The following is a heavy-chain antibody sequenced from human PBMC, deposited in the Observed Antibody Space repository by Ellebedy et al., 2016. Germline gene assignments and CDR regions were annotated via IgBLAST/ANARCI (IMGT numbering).Heavy chain of an antibody. Sequence: GESLKISCAASGFIFSGSDIHWVRQASGKGLEWVGRIKVRGSSYATHYAASVKGRFTVSRDDLKNTAYLQMNSLKTEDTAVYYCTSRILGSCTSTSCYDYWGQGTLVTVSS. D-gene: IGHD2-2*01. CDR2: IKVRGSSYAT. J-gene: IGHJ4*02. CDR1: GFIFSGSD. CDR3: TSRILGSCTSTSCYDY. V-gene: IGHV3-73*01.